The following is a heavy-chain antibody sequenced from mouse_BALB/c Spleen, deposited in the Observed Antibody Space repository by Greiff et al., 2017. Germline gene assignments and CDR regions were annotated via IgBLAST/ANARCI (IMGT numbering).Heavy chain of an antibody. D-gene: IGHD4-1*01. V-gene: IGHV7-3*02. CDR3: ARAGTGLDY. J-gene: IGHJ2*01. CDR1: GFTFTDYY. Sequence: EVHLVESGGGLVQPGGSLRLSCATSGFTFTDYYMSWVRQPPGKALEWLGFIRNKANGYTTEYSASVKGRFTISRDNSQSILYLQMNTLRAEDSATYYCARAGTGLDYWGQGTTLTVSS. CDR2: IRNKANGYTT.